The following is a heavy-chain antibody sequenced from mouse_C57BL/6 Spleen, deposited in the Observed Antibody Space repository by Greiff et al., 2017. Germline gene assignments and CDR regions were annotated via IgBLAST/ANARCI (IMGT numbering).Heavy chain of an antibody. CDR1: GYTFTSYW. D-gene: IGHD2-3*01. CDR2: INPSNGGT. V-gene: IGHV1-53*01. CDR3: GRDDRLLYAMDY. J-gene: IGHJ4*01. Sequence: VQLQQPGTELVKPGASVKLSCKASGYTFTSYWMHWVKRRPGQGLEWIGSINPSNGGTNYNEKVKSKATLTVDKSSSTAYMQRSSLTSEYSAVYYCGRDDRLLYAMDYWGQGTSVTVSS.